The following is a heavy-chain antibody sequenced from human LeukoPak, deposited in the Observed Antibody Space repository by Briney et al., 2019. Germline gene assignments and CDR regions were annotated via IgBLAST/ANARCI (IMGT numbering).Heavy chain of an antibody. Sequence: GGSLRLSCAASGFTFSSYEMNWVRQAPGKGLEWVSYISTSGRNIYYADSVKGRFTISRDNAKNSLYLQMNSLKTEDTAVYYCTTANLGYCSGGSCYQFDPWGQGTLVTVSS. CDR3: TTANLGYCSGGSCYQFDP. V-gene: IGHV3-48*03. D-gene: IGHD2-15*01. J-gene: IGHJ5*02. CDR1: GFTFSSYE. CDR2: ISTSGRNI.